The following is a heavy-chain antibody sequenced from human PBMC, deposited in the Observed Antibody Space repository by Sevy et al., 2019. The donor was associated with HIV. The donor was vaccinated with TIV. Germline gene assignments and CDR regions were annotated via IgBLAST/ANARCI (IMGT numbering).Heavy chain of an antibody. CDR1: GGSISSGNYY. J-gene: IGHJ3*02. Sequence: SETLSLTCTVSGGSISSGNYYWSWIRQPAGKRLEWIGRIYTSGSTNYNPFLKSRVTMSVDTSKNQFSLKLSSVTAADTAVYYCARDLRPFYYDSSGRNDAFDIWGQRTMVTVS. CDR3: ARDLRPFYYDSSGRNDAFDI. CDR2: IYTSGST. V-gene: IGHV4-61*02. D-gene: IGHD3-22*01.